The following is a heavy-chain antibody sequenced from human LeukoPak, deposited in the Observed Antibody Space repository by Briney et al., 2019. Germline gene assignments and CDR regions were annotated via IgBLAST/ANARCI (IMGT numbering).Heavy chain of an antibody. Sequence: SETLSLTCTISGGSISSSSYYWGWIRQPPGKGLEWIGSIYYSGSTYYNPSLKSRVTISVDTSKNQFSLKLSSVTAADTAVYYCARGGYYYGSGSYYLDYYYYMDVWGKGTTVTVSS. J-gene: IGHJ6*03. CDR1: GGSISSSSYY. V-gene: IGHV4-39*07. D-gene: IGHD3-10*01. CDR2: IYYSGST. CDR3: ARGGYYYGSGSYYLDYYYYMDV.